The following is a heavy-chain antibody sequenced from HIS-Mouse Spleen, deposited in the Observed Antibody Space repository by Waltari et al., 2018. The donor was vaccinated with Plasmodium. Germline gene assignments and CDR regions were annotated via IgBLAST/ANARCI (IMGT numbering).Heavy chain of an antibody. V-gene: IGHV3-30*04. CDR3: ARLYYDFWSGYYPYGMDV. D-gene: IGHD3-3*01. CDR1: GFTFSSYA. CDR2: ISYDGSNK. J-gene: IGHJ6*02. Sequence: QVQLVESGGGVVQPGRSLRLSCAASGFTFSSYAMHWVRQGPGRGLGWVAVISYDGSNKSYADSVKGRFTISRDNSKNTLYLQMNSLRAEDTAVYYCARLYYDFWSGYYPYGMDVWGQGTTVTVSS.